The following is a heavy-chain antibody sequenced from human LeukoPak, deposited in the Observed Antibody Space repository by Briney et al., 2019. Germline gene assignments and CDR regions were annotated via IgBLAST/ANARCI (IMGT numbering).Heavy chain of an antibody. CDR2: IYYSGST. Sequence: SETLSLTCTVSGGSISSSSYYWGWIRQPPGKGLEWIGSIYYSGSTYYNPSLKSRVTISVDTSKNQFSLKLSSVTAADTAVYYCARLQSIAARPIIDYWGQGTLVTVSS. CDR1: GGSISSSSYY. CDR3: ARLQSIAARPIIDY. D-gene: IGHD6-6*01. J-gene: IGHJ4*02. V-gene: IGHV4-39*07.